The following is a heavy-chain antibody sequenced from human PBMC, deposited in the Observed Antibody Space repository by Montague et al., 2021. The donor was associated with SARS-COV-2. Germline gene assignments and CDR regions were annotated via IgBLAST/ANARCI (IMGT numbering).Heavy chain of an antibody. CDR3: ARRGSSVWGVTVSAELDY. CDR1: GGSFSGYY. J-gene: IGHJ4*02. D-gene: IGHD3-10*01. Sequence: LRLSCAVSGGSFSGYYWSWLRQPPEKGLEWIGEMNQSGRTNNNPSLKSRVIISVDTSKNQFSLKLSSVTAADTAVYYCARRGSSVWGVTVSAELDYWGQGILVIVSS. CDR2: MNQSGRT. V-gene: IGHV4-34*01.